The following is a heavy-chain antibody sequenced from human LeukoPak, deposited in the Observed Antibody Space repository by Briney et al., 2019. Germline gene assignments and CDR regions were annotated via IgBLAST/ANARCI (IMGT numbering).Heavy chain of an antibody. V-gene: IGHV3-23*01. Sequence: GGSLRLSFAASGFTFSSYAMSWVRQAPGKGLEWVSAISGSGGSTYYADSVKGRFTISRDNSKNTLYLQMNSLRAEDTAVYYCAKSKWWELLTDYWGQGTLVTVSS. J-gene: IGHJ4*02. CDR3: AKSKWWELLTDY. D-gene: IGHD1-26*01. CDR1: GFTFSSYA. CDR2: ISGSGGST.